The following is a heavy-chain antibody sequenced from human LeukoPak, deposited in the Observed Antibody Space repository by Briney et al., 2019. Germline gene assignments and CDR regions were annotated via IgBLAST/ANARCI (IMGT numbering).Heavy chain of an antibody. CDR1: GGSISSSSYY. Sequence: SETLSLTCTVSGGSISSSSYYWGWIRQPPGKGLEWIGSIYYSGSTYYNPSLKSRVTISVDTPKNQFSLKLSSVTAADTAVYYCATTLRAPDYWGRGTLVTVSS. V-gene: IGHV4-39*07. CDR2: IYYSGST. CDR3: ATTLRAPDY. D-gene: IGHD3-3*01. J-gene: IGHJ4*02.